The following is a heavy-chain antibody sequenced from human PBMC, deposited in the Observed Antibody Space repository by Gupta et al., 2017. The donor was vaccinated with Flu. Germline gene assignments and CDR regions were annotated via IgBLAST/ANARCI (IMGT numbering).Heavy chain of an antibody. CDR1: GGSISSSSYY. J-gene: IGHJ5*02. Sequence: QLQLQESGPGLVKPSETLSLTCTVSGGSISSSSYYWGWIRQPPGKGLEWIGSIYYSGSTYYNPSLKRRVTISVDTPKNQFSLKLSSVTAADTAVYYCARPLGYQRRGLENWFDPWGQGTLVTVSS. V-gene: IGHV4-39*01. CDR3: ARPLGYQRRGLENWFDP. D-gene: IGHD2-2*01. CDR2: IYYSGST.